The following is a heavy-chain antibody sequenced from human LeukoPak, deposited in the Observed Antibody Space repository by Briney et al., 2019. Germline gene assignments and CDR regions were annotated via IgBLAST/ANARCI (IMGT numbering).Heavy chain of an antibody. V-gene: IGHV5-51*01. D-gene: IGHD3-10*01. CDR1: GYSFTSYW. CDR2: IYPGDSGT. CDR3: ARDGVVRGVLYGMDV. J-gene: IGHJ6*02. Sequence: GESLKISCKGSGYSFTSYWIGWVRQMPGKGLEWMGIIYPGDSGTRYSPSFQGQVTISADKSISTAYLQWSSLKASDAAMYYCARDGVVRGVLYGMDVWGQGTTVTVSS.